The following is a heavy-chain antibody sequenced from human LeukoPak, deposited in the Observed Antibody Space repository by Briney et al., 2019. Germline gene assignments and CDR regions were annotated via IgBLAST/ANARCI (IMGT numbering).Heavy chain of an antibody. Sequence: GIGGITYYAESRKGRFTISRDNSKNTLYLQMNSLRAEDTAVYYCAKDGRCSGGSCYSYFDYWGQGTLVTVSS. CDR2: GIGGIT. J-gene: IGHJ4*02. D-gene: IGHD2-15*01. V-gene: IGHV3-23*01. CDR3: AKDGRCSGGSCYSYFDY.